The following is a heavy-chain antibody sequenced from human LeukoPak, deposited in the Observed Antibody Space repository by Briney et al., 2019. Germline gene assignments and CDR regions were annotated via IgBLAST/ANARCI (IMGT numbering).Heavy chain of an antibody. D-gene: IGHD3-22*01. CDR3: ARFTTYYYDSSGHNWFDP. Sequence: SETLSLTCTVSGGSISSYYWSWIRQPPGKGLEWIGYIYYSGSTNYNPSLKSRVTISVDTSKNQFSLKLSSVTAADTAVYYCARFTTYYYDSSGHNWFDPWGQGTLVTVSS. CDR2: IYYSGST. V-gene: IGHV4-59*01. J-gene: IGHJ5*02. CDR1: GGSISSYY.